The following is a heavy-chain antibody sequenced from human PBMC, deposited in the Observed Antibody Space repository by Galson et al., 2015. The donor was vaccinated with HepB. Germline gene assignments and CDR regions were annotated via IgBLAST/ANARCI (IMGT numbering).Heavy chain of an antibody. J-gene: IGHJ4*02. Sequence: SLRLSCAASGFTFSSYGMHWVRQAPGKGLEWVAVISYDGSNKYYADSVKGRFTISRDNSKNTLYLQMNSLRAEDTAVYYCARIRFLEWLKWDEFDYWGQGTLVTVSS. D-gene: IGHD3-3*01. CDR3: ARIRFLEWLKWDEFDY. V-gene: IGHV3-30*03. CDR1: GFTFSSYG. CDR2: ISYDGSNK.